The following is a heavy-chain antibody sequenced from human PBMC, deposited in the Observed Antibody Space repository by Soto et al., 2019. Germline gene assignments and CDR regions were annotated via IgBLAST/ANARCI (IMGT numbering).Heavy chain of an antibody. CDR2: TYYRSKWYN. V-gene: IGHV6-1*01. CDR3: ARGGETGTTISGYGMDV. CDR1: GDSVSSNSAA. J-gene: IGHJ6*02. Sequence: SQTLSLTCAISGDSVSSNSAAWNWIRQSPSRGLEWLGRTYYRSKWYNDYAVSVKSRITINPDTSKNQFSLKLSSVTAADTAVYYCARGGETGTTISGYGMDVWGQGTTVTVSS. D-gene: IGHD1-7*01.